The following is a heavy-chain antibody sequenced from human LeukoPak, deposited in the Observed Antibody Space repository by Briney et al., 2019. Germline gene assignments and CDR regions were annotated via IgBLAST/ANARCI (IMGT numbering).Heavy chain of an antibody. CDR3: AKGWDSSGWYENHYFDY. J-gene: IGHJ4*02. CDR1: GFTFSSYA. CDR2: ISNDGSNE. D-gene: IGHD6-19*01. Sequence: PGGSLRLSCAASGFTFSSYAMSWVRQAPGKGLEWVAVISNDGSNEYYADSVKGRFTISRDNSKNMLYLQMNSLRAEDTAVYYCAKGWDSSGWYENHYFDYWGQGTLVTVSS. V-gene: IGHV3-30-3*01.